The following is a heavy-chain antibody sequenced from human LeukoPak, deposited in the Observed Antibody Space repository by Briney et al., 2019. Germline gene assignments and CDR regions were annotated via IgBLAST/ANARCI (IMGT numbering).Heavy chain of an antibody. D-gene: IGHD6-13*01. J-gene: IGHJ4*02. CDR1: GFTFSSYA. Sequence: GGSLRLSCAASGFTFSSYAMSWVRQAPGKGLEWVSSISSSSSYIYYADSVKGRFTISRDNAKNSLYLQMNSLRAEDTAVYYCARGRSSPVDYWGQGTLVTVSS. CDR3: ARGRSSPVDY. CDR2: ISSSSSYI. V-gene: IGHV3-21*01.